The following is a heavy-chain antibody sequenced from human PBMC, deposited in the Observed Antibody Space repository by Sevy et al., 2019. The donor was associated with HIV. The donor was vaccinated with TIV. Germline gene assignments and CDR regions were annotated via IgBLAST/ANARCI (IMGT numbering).Heavy chain of an antibody. Sequence: GGSLRLSCAASGFTFSSYAMHWVRQAPGKGLEWVAVISYDGSNKYYAHSVKGRFTISRDNSKNTLYLEMNGLRTEDTAVYYCARDQGAVVIVAATLFEYWGQGTLVTVSS. CDR1: GFTFSSYA. V-gene: IGHV3-30*04. CDR3: ARDQGAVVIVAATLFEY. CDR2: ISYDGSNK. D-gene: IGHD2-15*01. J-gene: IGHJ4*02.